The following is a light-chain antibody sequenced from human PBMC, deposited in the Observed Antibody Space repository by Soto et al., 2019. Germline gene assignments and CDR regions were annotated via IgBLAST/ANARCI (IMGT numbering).Light chain of an antibody. CDR1: SNDVGRYNL. V-gene: IGLV2-23*01. CDR3: CSYGHLYLCV. J-gene: IGLJ2*01. Sequence: QSVLTQPASVSGSPGQSITISCTGSSNDVGRYNLVSWYQQYPGNAPKLIIYEDSKRPSGASNRFSGSKSGNTASLTISGLQAEDEADYYCCSYGHLYLCVFGGGTKLTVL. CDR2: EDS.